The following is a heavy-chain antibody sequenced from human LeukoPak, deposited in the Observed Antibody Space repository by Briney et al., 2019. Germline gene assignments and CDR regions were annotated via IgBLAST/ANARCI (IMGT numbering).Heavy chain of an antibody. J-gene: IGHJ5*02. Sequence: GGSLRLSCAASGFTFSSYSMNWVRQAPGKGLEWVSSISGSSSYIYYADSVKGRFTISRDNSKNTLYLQMNSLRAEDTAVYYCANLFDPWGQGTLVTVSS. CDR2: ISGSSSYI. CDR3: ANLFDP. CDR1: GFTFSSYS. V-gene: IGHV3-21*04.